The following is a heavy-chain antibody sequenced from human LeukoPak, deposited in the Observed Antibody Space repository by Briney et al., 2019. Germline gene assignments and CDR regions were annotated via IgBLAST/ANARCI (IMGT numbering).Heavy chain of an antibody. Sequence: PGGSLRLSCTASGFPFSSYHMNWVRQAPGKGLECASFISSSSNYIYYADSVKGLFTISRDNAKNSLYLQMNSLRAEETAVYYCARVRDGLGEYWGQGTLVTVSS. CDR1: GFPFSSYH. CDR2: ISSSSNYI. V-gene: IGHV3-21*06. J-gene: IGHJ4*02. D-gene: IGHD3-16*01. CDR3: ARVRDGLGEY.